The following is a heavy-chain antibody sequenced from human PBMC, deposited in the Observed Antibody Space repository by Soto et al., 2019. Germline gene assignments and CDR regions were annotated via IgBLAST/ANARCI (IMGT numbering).Heavy chain of an antibody. CDR3: ARPHGELELRRYAFHI. D-gene: IGHD1-7*01. J-gene: IGHJ3*02. CDR2: INPSGGST. V-gene: IGHV1-46*03. Sequence: GQGLEWMGIINPSGGSTSYAQKFQGRVTMTRDTSTSTVYMELSSLRSEDTAVYYCARPHGELELRRYAFHICGQGTMVTVSS.